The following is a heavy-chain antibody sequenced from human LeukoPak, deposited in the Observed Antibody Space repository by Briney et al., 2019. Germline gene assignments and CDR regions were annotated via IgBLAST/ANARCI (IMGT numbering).Heavy chain of an antibody. CDR1: GYTFTSYG. CDR3: ARDYYDSSEDAFDI. J-gene: IGHJ3*02. Sequence: ASVKVSCKASGYTFTSYGISWVRQAPGQGLEWMGWISAYNGNTNYAQKLQGRVTMTTDTSTSTAYMELRSLRSDDTAVYYCARDYYDSSEDAFDIWGQGTMVTVSS. CDR2: ISAYNGNT. D-gene: IGHD3-22*01. V-gene: IGHV1-18*01.